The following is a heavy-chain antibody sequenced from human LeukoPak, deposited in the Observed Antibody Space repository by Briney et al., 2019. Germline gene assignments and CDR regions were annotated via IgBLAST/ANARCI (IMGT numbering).Heavy chain of an antibody. CDR3: ARRTSVRGVINYFDY. CDR1: GFTFSAYS. CDR2: ISSTSSYI. Sequence: GGSLRLSCAASGFTFSAYSMNWVRQAPGKGLEWVSAISSTSSYIKYVDSVKGRFTISRDNAKNSLYLQMNSLRVEDTAVYYCARRTSVRGVINYFDYWGQGTLVTVSS. V-gene: IGHV3-21*01. D-gene: IGHD3-10*01. J-gene: IGHJ4*02.